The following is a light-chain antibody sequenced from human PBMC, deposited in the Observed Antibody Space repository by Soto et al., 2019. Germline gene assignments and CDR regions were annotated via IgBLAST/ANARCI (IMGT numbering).Light chain of an antibody. J-gene: IGKJ1*01. V-gene: IGKV3-11*01. CDR3: LQDYDYPRT. CDR1: QSVSSY. Sequence: EIVLTQSPATLSLSPGERATLSWRASQSVSSYLAWYKQKPGQAPRLLIYDASKRATGIPARFSGSGSGTEFTLTISSLEPEDFETYYCLQDYDYPRTFGQGTKVDI. CDR2: DAS.